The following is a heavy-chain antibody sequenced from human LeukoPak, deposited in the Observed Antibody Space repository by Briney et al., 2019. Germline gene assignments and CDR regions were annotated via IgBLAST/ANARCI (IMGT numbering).Heavy chain of an antibody. J-gene: IGHJ4*02. Sequence: SETLSLTCAVYGGSFSGYYWSWIRQPPGKGLEWIGEINHSGSTNYNPSLKSRVTISVDTSKNQFSLKLSTVTAADTAVYYCARRAPSPYYYDSSGPYYFDYWGQGTLVTVSS. CDR3: ARRAPSPYYYDSSGPYYFDY. D-gene: IGHD3-22*01. V-gene: IGHV4-34*01. CDR2: INHSGST. CDR1: GGSFSGYY.